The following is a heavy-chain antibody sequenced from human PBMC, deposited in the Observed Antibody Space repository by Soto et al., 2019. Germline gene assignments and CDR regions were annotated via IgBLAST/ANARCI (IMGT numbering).Heavy chain of an antibody. J-gene: IGHJ5*02. CDR2: ITPVLYIA. CDR1: GGTLTTYN. V-gene: IGHV1-69*02. Sequence: QLMQSGAEVKKPGSSLKVSCKASGGTLTTYNINWVRHAPGQGLEWMGRITPVLYIANYAQKFQGRVTVTADKSKSTAYLELSSLTSEDTIVHYCARGIAAPAAGGNGFDPRGKGNLVTVSS. CDR3: ARGIAAPAAGGNGFDP. D-gene: IGHD6-13*01.